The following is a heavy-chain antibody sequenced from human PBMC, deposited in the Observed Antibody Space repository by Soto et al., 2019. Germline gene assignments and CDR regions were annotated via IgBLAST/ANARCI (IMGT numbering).Heavy chain of an antibody. CDR3: ARMKGQLVPYYFDY. CDR2: IYYSGST. J-gene: IGHJ4*02. V-gene: IGHV4-61*01. D-gene: IGHD6-6*01. CDR1: GGSVSSGSYY. Sequence: PSETLSLTCTVSGGSVSSGSYYWSWIRQPPGKGLEWIGYIYYSGSTNYNPSLKSRVTISVDTSKNQFSLKLSSVTAADTAVYYCARMKGQLVPYYFDYWGQGTLVTVSS.